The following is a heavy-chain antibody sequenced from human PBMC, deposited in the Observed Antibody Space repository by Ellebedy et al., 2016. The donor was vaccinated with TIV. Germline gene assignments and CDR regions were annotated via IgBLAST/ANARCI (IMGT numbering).Heavy chain of an antibody. D-gene: IGHD1/OR15-1a*01. V-gene: IGHV3-7*04. CDR2: INQDGSEK. Sequence: PGGSLRLSCAASGFTFTTFWMSWVRQAPGKGLEWVGNINQDGSEKCYGDSVKGRFTISRENAKNSVYLQMNSLRAEDTAVYYCARENWYNDYWGQGTLVTVSS. CDR3: ARENWYNDY. CDR1: GFTFTTFW. J-gene: IGHJ4*02.